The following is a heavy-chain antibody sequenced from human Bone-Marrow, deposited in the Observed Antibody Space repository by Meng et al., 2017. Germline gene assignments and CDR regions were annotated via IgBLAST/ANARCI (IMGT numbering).Heavy chain of an antibody. V-gene: IGHV1-69*06. CDR2: IIPIFGTA. D-gene: IGHD5-12*01. CDR1: GGTFSSYA. J-gene: IGHJ4*02. Sequence: SVKVSCKASGGTFSSYAISWVRQAPGQGLEWMGGIIPIFGTANYAQKFQGRVTITADKSTSTAYMELSSLRSVDTAVYYCARVHGGYRRGYFDYWGQGTLVTVSS. CDR3: ARVHGGYRRGYFDY.